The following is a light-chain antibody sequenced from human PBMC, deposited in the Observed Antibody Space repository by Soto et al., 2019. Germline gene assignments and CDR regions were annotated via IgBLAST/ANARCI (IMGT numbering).Light chain of an antibody. J-gene: IGLJ3*02. V-gene: IGLV2-14*01. CDR2: DVS. CDR1: GSDVGGYDF. CDR3: SSYTSSRTWV. Sequence: QSALTQPASVSVSPGQSITISCTGTGSDVGGYDFVSWYQQHPDKPPKVMIYDVSDRPSGVSDRFSGSKSGNTASLTICGLQAEDEADYYCSSYTSSRTWVFGGGTKLTVL.